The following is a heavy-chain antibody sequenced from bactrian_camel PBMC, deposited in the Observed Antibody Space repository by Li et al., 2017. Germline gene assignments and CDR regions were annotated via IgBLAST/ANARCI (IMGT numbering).Heavy chain of an antibody. CDR2: IGSDSTT. V-gene: IGHV3S44*01. CDR1: TSSFTGSGYC. Sequence: VQLVESGGGSVQAGESLRLSCNASTSSFTGSGYCMGWFHQPEDIRAGVAAIGSDSTTTYADSVKGRFTISQDNAKNTLYLQMNSLKPEDTGIYYCAAHRLVCLGSRVFGEYDYWGQGTQVTVS. D-gene: IGHD3*01. J-gene: IGHJ4*01. CDR3: AAHRLVCLGSRVFGEYDY.